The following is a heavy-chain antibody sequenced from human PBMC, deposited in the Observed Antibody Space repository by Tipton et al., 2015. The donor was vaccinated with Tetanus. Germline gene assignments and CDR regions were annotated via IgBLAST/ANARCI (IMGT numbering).Heavy chain of an antibody. CDR2: TYHSGST. J-gene: IGHJ4*02. D-gene: IGHD1-26*01. CDR3: ARGGSYHTPPGY. CDR1: GDSISTSTYY. Sequence: TLSLTCIVSGDSISTSTYYWGWIRQSPGKGLEWIGSTYHSGSTYYNPSLKSRVTISVDTSGNQFSLKLSSVTAADTAVYYCARGGSYHTPPGYWGQGTLVTVSS. V-gene: IGHV4-39*07.